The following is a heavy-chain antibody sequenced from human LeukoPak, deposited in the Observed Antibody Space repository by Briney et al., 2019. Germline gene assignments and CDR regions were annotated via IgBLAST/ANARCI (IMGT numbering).Heavy chain of an antibody. J-gene: IGHJ6*03. V-gene: IGHV4-4*02. CDR3: ARAQLELLGPYYYYYMDV. D-gene: IGHD1-7*01. Sequence: PSETLSLTCAVSGGSISSSNWWSWVRQPPGKGLEWIGEIYHSGSTNYNPSLKSRVSISVDTSKNQFSLKLSSVTAADTAVYYCARAQLELLGPYYYYYMDVWGKGTTVTVSS. CDR2: IYHSGST. CDR1: GGSISSSNW.